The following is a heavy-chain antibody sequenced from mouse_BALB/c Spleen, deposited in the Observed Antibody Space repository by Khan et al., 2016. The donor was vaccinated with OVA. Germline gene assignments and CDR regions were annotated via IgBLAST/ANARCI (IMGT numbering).Heavy chain of an antibody. CDR1: GYTFTNYV. J-gene: IGHJ3*01. CDR2: INPYNDGI. V-gene: IGHV1S136*01. Sequence: EVQLQESGPDLVKPGASVKMSCKASGYTFTNYVIHWVKQKPGQGLEWIGYINPYNDGIRYNEKFKGTATLTSDKSSSTASMELSSLSSEDSAVYYCESGASNGDCAFADWGQGTLVTVAA. CDR3: ESGASNGDCAFAD. D-gene: IGHD4-1*01.